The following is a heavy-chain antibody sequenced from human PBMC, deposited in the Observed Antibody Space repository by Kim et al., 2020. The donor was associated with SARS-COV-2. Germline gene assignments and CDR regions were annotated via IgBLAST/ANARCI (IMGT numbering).Heavy chain of an antibody. V-gene: IGHV4-39*01. D-gene: IGHD6-13*01. Sequence: SETLSLTCTVSGGSISSSTYYWGWIRQPPGKGLEWIGSISYSGTTYYNPSLESRFTISVDTSKNQFSLRLTSVTAADTAVYYCVRTRAPSSWSRDAFDLWGQGTMVTVSS. CDR3: VRTRAPSSWSRDAFDL. J-gene: IGHJ3*01. CDR2: ISYSGTT. CDR1: GGSISSSTYY.